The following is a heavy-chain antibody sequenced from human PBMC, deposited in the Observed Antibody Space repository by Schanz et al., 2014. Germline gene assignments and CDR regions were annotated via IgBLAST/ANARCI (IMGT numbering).Heavy chain of an antibody. J-gene: IGHJ4*02. V-gene: IGHV3-30*18. CDR1: GFPFSIYG. CDR3: AKDEISAAAGTVGVDY. D-gene: IGHD6-13*01. CDR2: ISYDGSNK. Sequence: QVQLVESGGGVVQPGRSLRLSCAASGFPFSIYGMHWIRQAPGKGPEWVAFISYDGSNKKYSDSVRGRFTISRDNSKNTLYLQMNNLRAEDTAVFYCAKDEISAAAGTVGVDYWGQGTLVTVSS.